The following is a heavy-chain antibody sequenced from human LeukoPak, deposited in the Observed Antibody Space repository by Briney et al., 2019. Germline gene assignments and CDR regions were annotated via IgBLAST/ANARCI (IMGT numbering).Heavy chain of an antibody. CDR2: IYSGGST. Sequence: PGGSLRLSCAASGFTVSSNYMSWVRQAPGKGLEWVSVIYSGGSTDYADSVKGRFTISRDNAKNSLYLQMNSLRAEDTAVYYCARGPYSSGSSADYWGQGTLVTVSS. J-gene: IGHJ4*02. CDR3: ARGPYSSGSSADY. CDR1: GFTVSSNY. D-gene: IGHD6-19*01. V-gene: IGHV3-53*03.